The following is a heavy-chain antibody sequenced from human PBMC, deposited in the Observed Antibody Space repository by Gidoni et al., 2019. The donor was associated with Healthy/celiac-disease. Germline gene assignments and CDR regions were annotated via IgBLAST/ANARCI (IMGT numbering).Heavy chain of an antibody. Sequence: EVQLVESGGGLVQPGGSLRLSCAASGFTFSIYLMHWVRQAPGKGLVWVSRIKMDGSSTSYADSVKGRFTISRDNAKNTLYLQMNSLRAENTAVYYCARPDHSSSLRVDYWGQGTLVTVSS. D-gene: IGHD6-6*01. J-gene: IGHJ4*02. CDR3: ARPDHSSSLRVDY. CDR2: IKMDGSST. V-gene: IGHV3-74*01. CDR1: GFTFSIYL.